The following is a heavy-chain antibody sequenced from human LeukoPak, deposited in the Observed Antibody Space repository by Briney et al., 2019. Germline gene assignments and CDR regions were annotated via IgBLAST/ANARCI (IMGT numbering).Heavy chain of an antibody. D-gene: IGHD6-6*01. CDR2: INPNSGGT. CDR3: ARDAGKYSSSSGDY. Sequence: GASVKVSCKASGYTFTGYYMHWLRQAPGQGLEWMGWINPNSGGTNYAQKFQGRVTMTRDTSISTAYMELSRLRSDDTAVYYCARDAGKYSSSSGDYWGQGTLVTVSS. V-gene: IGHV1-2*02. CDR1: GYTFTGYY. J-gene: IGHJ4*02.